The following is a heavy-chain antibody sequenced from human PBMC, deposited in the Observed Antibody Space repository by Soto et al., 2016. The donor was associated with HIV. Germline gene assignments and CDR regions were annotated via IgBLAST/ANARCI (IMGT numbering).Heavy chain of an antibody. D-gene: IGHD3-10*01. V-gene: IGHV3-64*01. CDR1: GFTFSSFG. Sequence: EVQLVESGGDLVQPGGSLRLSCAASGFTFSSFGFHWVRQAPGKGLEHVASISTSGGNTYYAKSLKGRFTISRDNSNNILYLQMNSLTVEDMAVYFCARGVERHFYMDVWGKGTNGHRLV. CDR2: ISTSGGNT. J-gene: IGHJ6*03. CDR3: ARGVERHFYMDV.